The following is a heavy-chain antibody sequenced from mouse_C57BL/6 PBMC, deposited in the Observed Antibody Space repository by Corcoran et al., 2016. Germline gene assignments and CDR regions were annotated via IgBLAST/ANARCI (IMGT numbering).Heavy chain of an antibody. D-gene: IGHD3-3*01. Sequence: EVQLQQSGPELVKPGASVKISCKASGYTFTDYYMNWVKQSHGKSLEWIGDINPNNGGTSYNQKFKGKATLTVDKSSSTAYMELRSLRSEDSAVYYCASLPGHYYAMDYWGQGTSVTVSS. CDR1: GYTFTDYY. J-gene: IGHJ4*01. CDR2: INPNNGGT. V-gene: IGHV1-26*01. CDR3: ASLPGHYYAMDY.